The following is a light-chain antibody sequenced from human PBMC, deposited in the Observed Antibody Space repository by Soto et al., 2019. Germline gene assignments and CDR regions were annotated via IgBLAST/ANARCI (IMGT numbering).Light chain of an antibody. Sequence: ILMTQSPSSLSASVGDRVTITCRASQSISSFLNWYQQKPGKAPKLLIYAASSLQSGVPSRFSGSGSGTDFTLTISSLQPEDFETYYCQQSYSTPPTFGQGPKV. CDR1: QSISSF. CDR2: AAS. V-gene: IGKV1-39*01. J-gene: IGKJ1*01. CDR3: QQSYSTPPT.